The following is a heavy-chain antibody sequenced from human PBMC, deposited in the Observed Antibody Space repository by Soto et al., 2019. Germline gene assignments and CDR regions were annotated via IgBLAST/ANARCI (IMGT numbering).Heavy chain of an antibody. CDR1: GGSFSGYS. Sequence: QVQLQQWGAGLLKPSETLSLTCAVYGGSFSGYSWSWIRQPPGKGLEWIGEINHTGSTMYNPSLKSRVTISVDTSKNQFSLKLNSLTAADTAVYYCARWGNNLDPWGQGTLVTVSS. CDR2: INHTGST. V-gene: IGHV4-34*01. D-gene: IGHD3-16*01. J-gene: IGHJ5*02. CDR3: ARWGNNLDP.